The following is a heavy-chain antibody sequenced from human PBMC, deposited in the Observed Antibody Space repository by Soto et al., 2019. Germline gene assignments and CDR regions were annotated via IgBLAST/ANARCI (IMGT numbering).Heavy chain of an antibody. J-gene: IGHJ4*02. D-gene: IGHD6-13*01. V-gene: IGHV3-30*18. Sequence: PGGSLRLSCAASGFTFSSYVMHWVRQAPGKGLEWVAVISYDGSNKYYADSVKGRFTISRDNSKNTLYLQMNSLRAEDTAVYYCAKDHGSTSFDYWGQGTLVTVSS. CDR2: ISYDGSNK. CDR3: AKDHGSTSFDY. CDR1: GFTFSSYV.